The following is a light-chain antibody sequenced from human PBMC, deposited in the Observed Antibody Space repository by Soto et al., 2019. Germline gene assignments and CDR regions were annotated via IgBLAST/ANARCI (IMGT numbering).Light chain of an antibody. Sequence: QSVLTQPRSVSGSPGQSVTFSCTGTSGDIGAYNYVSWYQQHPGKAPKLMIYEVSNRPSGVSNRFSGSKSGNTASLTISGLQAEDEADYYCSSYTSSSTVVFGGGTKLTVL. CDR2: EVS. J-gene: IGLJ2*01. CDR1: SGDIGAYNY. CDR3: SSYTSSSTVV. V-gene: IGLV2-14*01.